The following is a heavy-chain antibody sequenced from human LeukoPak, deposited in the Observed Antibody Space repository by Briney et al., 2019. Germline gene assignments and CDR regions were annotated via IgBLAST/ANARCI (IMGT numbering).Heavy chain of an antibody. Sequence: GGSLRLSCAASGLTFNKYAMTWVRQAPGKGLEWVSDISGSGGSTNYADSVKGRFTISRDNSKNTLYLQMSSLGAEDTAVYYCAKDGSGNYRPYYFDYWGRGTLVTVSS. J-gene: IGHJ4*02. CDR2: ISGSGGST. D-gene: IGHD3-10*01. CDR1: GLTFNKYA. CDR3: AKDGSGNYRPYYFDY. V-gene: IGHV3-23*01.